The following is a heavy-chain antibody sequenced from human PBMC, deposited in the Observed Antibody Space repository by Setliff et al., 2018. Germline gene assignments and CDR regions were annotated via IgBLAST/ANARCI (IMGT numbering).Heavy chain of an antibody. V-gene: IGHV4-38-2*02. Sequence: SETLSLTCAVSGYSISSGYYWGWIRQPPGKGLEWIGYIYYSGSTNYNPSLKSRVTISVDTSKNQFSLKLSSVTAADTAVYYCARDEGSSYFYGMDVWVPETLLVTVSS. CDR3: ARDEGSSYFYGMDV. CDR2: IYYSGST. D-gene: IGHD6-13*01. J-gene: IGHJ6*02. CDR1: GYSISSGYY.